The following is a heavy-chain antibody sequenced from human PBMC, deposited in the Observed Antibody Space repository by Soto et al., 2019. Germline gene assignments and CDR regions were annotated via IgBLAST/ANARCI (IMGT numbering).Heavy chain of an antibody. CDR1: GASFSGYD. D-gene: IGHD2-2*01. CDR3: ARGVSTTPLASPGWFDP. J-gene: IGHJ5*02. V-gene: IGHV4-34*01. Sequence: QVQLQQWGAGLLKPSETLSLTCAVYGASFSGYDWNWIRQPPGKGLEWIGEINHSGSTNYNPSLKSRVTISVDTSKNQFSLQLNSVTAADTAVYYCARGVSTTPLASPGWFDPWGQGTLVTVSS. CDR2: INHSGST.